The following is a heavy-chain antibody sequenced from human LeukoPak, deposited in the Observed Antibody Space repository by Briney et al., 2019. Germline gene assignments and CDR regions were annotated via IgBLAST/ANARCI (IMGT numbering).Heavy chain of an antibody. D-gene: IGHD5-24*01. CDR3: ARDRSSRDGYNGNYYYYYMDV. V-gene: IGHV4-59*01. Sequence: SETLSLTCTVSGGSISSYYWSWIRQPPGKGLEWIGYIYYSGSTNYIHSLKSRVTISVDTSKNQFSVKLSSVTAAVTAVYYSARDRSSRDGYNGNYYYYYMDVWGKGTTVTVSS. CDR1: GGSISSYY. J-gene: IGHJ6*03. CDR2: IYYSGST.